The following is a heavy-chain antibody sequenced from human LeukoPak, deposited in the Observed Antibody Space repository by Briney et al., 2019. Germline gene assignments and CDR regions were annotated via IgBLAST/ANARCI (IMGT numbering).Heavy chain of an antibody. CDR3: AKDLTNFGVDSSAYLDY. D-gene: IGHD3-3*01. CDR1: GFTFNYYG. CDR2: INYDGDNK. Sequence: GGSLRLSCAASGFTFNYYGMHWVRQAPGKGLEWVAFINYDGDNKYYADSVKGRFTISRDNSRNTVYLQMSSLSAEDTGLYYCAKDLTNFGVDSSAYLDYWGQGTLVTVSS. J-gene: IGHJ4*02. V-gene: IGHV3-30*02.